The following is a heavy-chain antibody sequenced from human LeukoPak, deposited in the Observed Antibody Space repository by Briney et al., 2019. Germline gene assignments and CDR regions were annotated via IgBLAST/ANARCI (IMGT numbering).Heavy chain of an antibody. CDR3: ARDNWVDC. CDR2: IDTSSTTM. J-gene: IGHJ5*01. V-gene: IGHV3-48*04. Sequence: GGSLRLSCAASGLTFSKYSMTRVRQAPGKGLEWVSFIDTSSTTMYYTDSVKGRFTISRDNAKNSLYLQMNSLKVEDTAIYYCARDNWVDCWGQGTLVTVSS. CDR1: GLTFSKYS.